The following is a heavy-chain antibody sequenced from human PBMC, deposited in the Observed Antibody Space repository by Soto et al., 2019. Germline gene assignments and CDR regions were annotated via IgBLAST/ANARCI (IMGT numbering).Heavy chain of an antibody. CDR2: IVVGSGNT. Sequence: ASVKVSCKASGFTFTSSAMQWVRQARGQRLEWIGWIVVGSGNTNYAQKFQERVTITRDMSTSTAYMELSSLRSEDTAVYYCAAGVAAAGLSPYYYYYYYMDVWGKGTTVTVSS. D-gene: IGHD6-13*01. J-gene: IGHJ6*03. CDR1: GFTFTSSA. V-gene: IGHV1-58*02. CDR3: AAGVAAAGLSPYYYYYYYMDV.